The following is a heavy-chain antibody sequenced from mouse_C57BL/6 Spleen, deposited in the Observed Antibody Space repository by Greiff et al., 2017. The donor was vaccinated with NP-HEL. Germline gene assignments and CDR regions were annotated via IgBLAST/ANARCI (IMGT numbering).Heavy chain of an antibody. CDR3: TSELGQGAMDY. CDR2: IDPETGGT. V-gene: IGHV1-15*01. Sequence: LQESGAELVRPGASVTLSCKASGYTFTDYEMHWVKQTPVHGLEWIGAIDPETGGTAYNQKFKGKAILTADKSSSTAYMELRSLTSEDSAVYYCTSELGQGAMDYWGQGTSVTVSS. D-gene: IGHD4-1*01. CDR1: GYTFTDYE. J-gene: IGHJ4*01.